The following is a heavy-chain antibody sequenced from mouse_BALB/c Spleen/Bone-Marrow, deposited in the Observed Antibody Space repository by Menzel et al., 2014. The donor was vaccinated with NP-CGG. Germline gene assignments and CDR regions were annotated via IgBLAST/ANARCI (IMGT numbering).Heavy chain of an antibody. D-gene: IGHD2-3*01. CDR3: ARLGHDGFHDN. Sequence: VQGVESGGGLVQPGGSLNLACVASGFDFGRYWMSGARPAPGKGLEWIGEINPGSSTINDSPSLKDKLIISRDNAKNTLYRQIIKERSEDTALYSGARLGHDGFHDNWGKCTTRTVSS. CDR1: GFDFGRYW. V-gene: IGHV4-2*02. J-gene: IGHJ2*01. CDR2: INPGSSTI.